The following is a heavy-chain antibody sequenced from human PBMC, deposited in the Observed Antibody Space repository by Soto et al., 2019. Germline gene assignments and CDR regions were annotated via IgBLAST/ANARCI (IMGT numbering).Heavy chain of an antibody. CDR3: AKDGISLLNYYDSSGYLGPVDY. Sequence: PGGSLRLSCAASGFTFSSYAMSWVRQAPGKGLEWVSAISGSGGSTYYADSVKGRFTISRDNSKNTLYLQMNSLRAEDTAVYYCAKDGISLLNYYDSSGYLGPVDYWGQGTLVTVSS. CDR1: GFTFSSYA. V-gene: IGHV3-23*01. CDR2: ISGSGGST. J-gene: IGHJ4*02. D-gene: IGHD3-22*01.